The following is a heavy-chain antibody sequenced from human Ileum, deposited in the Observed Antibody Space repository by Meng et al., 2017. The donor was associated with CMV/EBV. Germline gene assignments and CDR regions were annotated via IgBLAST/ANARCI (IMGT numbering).Heavy chain of an antibody. CDR3: VREDIVVFDY. CDR1: GFTYSNFW. Sequence: ESLKISCAVSGFTYSNFWMSWVRQSPGMGLEWVANIKQDGSATYYADSVKGRFTISRDNAKNSLYLQMDNLRADDTAVYYCVREDIVVFDYWGQGTLVTVSS. V-gene: IGHV3-7*01. J-gene: IGHJ4*02. D-gene: IGHD2-15*01. CDR2: IKQDGSAT.